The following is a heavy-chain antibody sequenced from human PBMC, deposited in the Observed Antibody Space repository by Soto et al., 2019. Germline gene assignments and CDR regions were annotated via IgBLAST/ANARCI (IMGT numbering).Heavy chain of an antibody. Sequence: GGSLRLSCAASGFTFSSYSMNWVRQGPGKGLEWVSYISSSSSTIYYADSVKGRFTISRDNAKNSLYLQMNSLRDDDTAVYYCARVVTGTSLYYYYGMDVWGQGTTVTVSS. CDR2: ISSSSSTI. V-gene: IGHV3-48*02. D-gene: IGHD1-20*01. J-gene: IGHJ6*02. CDR1: GFTFSSYS. CDR3: ARVVTGTSLYYYYGMDV.